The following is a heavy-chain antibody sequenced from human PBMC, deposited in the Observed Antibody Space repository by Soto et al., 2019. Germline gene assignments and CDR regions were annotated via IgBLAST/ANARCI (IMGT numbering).Heavy chain of an antibody. J-gene: IGHJ6*03. V-gene: IGHV1-46*03. Sequence: GASVKVSCKASGNTFTSYHIHWVRQAPGQGLEWMGIINPIGGSTANAQKFRGRLTMSRDTSTSTVYMELTSLRVEDTAVYYCARGVNFKTSYSYYMDVWGKGTTVTVSS. CDR3: ARGVNFKTSYSYYMDV. CDR1: GNTFTSYH. CDR2: INPIGGST. D-gene: IGHD4-4*01.